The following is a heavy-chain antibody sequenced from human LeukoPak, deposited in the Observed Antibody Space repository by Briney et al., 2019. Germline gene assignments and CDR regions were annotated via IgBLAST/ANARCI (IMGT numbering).Heavy chain of an antibody. CDR2: IRYDGSNK. CDR3: ARLAAHGDY. Sequence: PGGSLRLSCAASGFTFSTYGMHWVRQAPGKGLEWAAFIRYDGSNKYYGDSVKGRFTISRDNSKNTLYLQMNSLRAEDTAVYYCARLAAHGDYWGQGTLVTVSS. D-gene: IGHD2-15*01. CDR1: GFTFSTYG. J-gene: IGHJ4*02. V-gene: IGHV3-30*02.